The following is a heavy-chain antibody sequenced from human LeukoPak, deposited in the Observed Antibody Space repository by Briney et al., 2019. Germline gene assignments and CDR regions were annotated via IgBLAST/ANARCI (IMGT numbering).Heavy chain of an antibody. CDR3: ATSPAGGGGTSFYYYYYYMDV. J-gene: IGHJ6*03. CDR1: GGTFSTYA. D-gene: IGHD3-16*01. V-gene: IGHV1-69*01. Sequence: SVKVSCHASGGTFSTYAISWVRQAPGQGLEWMGGIIPIFGTANYAQKFHGTVTITADESTNTAYIALSSMRSDDTAVYYCATSPAGGGGTSFYYYYYYMDVWGKGTTVTISS. CDR2: IIPIFGTA.